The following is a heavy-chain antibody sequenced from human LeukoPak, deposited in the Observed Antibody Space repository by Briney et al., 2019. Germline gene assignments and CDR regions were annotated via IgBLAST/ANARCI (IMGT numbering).Heavy chain of an antibody. D-gene: IGHD2-2*01. J-gene: IGHJ4*02. CDR1: GGTFSSYT. Sequence: ASVKVSCKASGGTFSSYTISWVRQAPGQGLEWMGMIFPILGIANYAQRFQGRVTITADKSTSTAYMELSSLRSEDTAVYYCAREYCSSTSCTADFDYWGQGTLVTVSS. CDR2: IFPILGIA. CDR3: AREYCSSTSCTADFDY. V-gene: IGHV1-69*04.